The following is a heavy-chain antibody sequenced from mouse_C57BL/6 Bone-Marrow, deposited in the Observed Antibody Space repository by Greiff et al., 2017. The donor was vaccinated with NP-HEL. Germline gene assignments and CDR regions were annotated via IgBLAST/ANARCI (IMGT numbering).Heavy chain of an antibody. CDR1: GFNIKDDY. V-gene: IGHV14-4*01. Sequence: VQLQQSGAELVRPGASVKLSCTASGFNIKDDYMHWVKQRPEQGLEWIGWIDPENGDTEYASKFQGKATITADTSSNTAYLQLSSLTSEDTAVYYCTTVTTVVEGGQGTTLTVSS. D-gene: IGHD1-1*01. CDR2: IDPENGDT. J-gene: IGHJ2*01. CDR3: TTVTTVVE.